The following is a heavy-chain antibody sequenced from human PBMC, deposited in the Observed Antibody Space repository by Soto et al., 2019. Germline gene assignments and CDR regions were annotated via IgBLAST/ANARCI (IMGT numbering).Heavy chain of an antibody. J-gene: IGHJ4*02. Sequence: QVQLVKSGAEEKKPGASVKVSCKASGYTFTSYAMHWVRQTPGQGLEWMGWINAGNGNTKYSQKFQGRVTITMDTAASTPYMELSSVTSEDTAVYYCARAWVVVTAPDYWGQGPLVTVSS. CDR2: INAGNGNT. D-gene: IGHD2-21*02. CDR3: ARAWVVVTAPDY. CDR1: GYTFTSYA. V-gene: IGHV1-3*05.